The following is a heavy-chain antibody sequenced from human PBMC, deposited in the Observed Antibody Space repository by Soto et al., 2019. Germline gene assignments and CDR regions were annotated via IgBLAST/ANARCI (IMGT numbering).Heavy chain of an antibody. CDR2: ISAYNGNT. CDR1: GYTFTSYG. CDR3: AGFGTMTG. J-gene: IGHJ4*02. Sequence: QVQLVQSGAEVKKPGASVKVSCKASGYTFTSYGISWVRQAPGQGLEWMGWISAYNGNTNYAQKLQGRVTMTTDTSQRTAYMGVRSPGFDGTAVYYCAGFGTMTGWGQGTLVTVSS. V-gene: IGHV1-18*01. D-gene: IGHD3-9*01.